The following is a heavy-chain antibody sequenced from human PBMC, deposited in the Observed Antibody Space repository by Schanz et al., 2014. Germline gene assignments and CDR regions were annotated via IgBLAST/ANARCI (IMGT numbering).Heavy chain of an antibody. J-gene: IGHJ4*02. Sequence: QVQLVQSGAEVKKPGASVKVSCKASGYTFTSSGFSWVRQAPGQGLEWMGWINGYNAHTNYAQKFQGRVTMTTGTSTSTVYMELRSLRSDDTAVYYCARDRDQWDGNFCDFWGQGTLVTVSS. CDR3: ARDRDQWDGNFCDF. CDR2: INGYNAHT. CDR1: GYTFTSSG. D-gene: IGHD1-26*01. V-gene: IGHV1-18*01.